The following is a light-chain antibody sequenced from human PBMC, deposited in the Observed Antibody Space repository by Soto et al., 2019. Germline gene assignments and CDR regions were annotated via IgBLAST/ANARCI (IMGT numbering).Light chain of an antibody. CDR1: LNVNSY. CDR3: QQRNVWPPIT. V-gene: IGKV3-11*01. J-gene: IGKJ5*01. CDR2: DAS. Sequence: VLTQSPATLSLSPGERSTLSCRSSLNVNSYLAWYQQKPGQAPRLLIYDASNRAAGIPARFSGSGSGTEFTLTINSLEPEDFAVYYCQQRNVWPPITFGQGTRLE.